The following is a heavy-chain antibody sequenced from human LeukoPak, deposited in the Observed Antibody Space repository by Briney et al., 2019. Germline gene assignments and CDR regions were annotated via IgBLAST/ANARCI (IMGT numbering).Heavy chain of an antibody. CDR2: IYHSGST. J-gene: IGHJ4*02. CDR3: ARSVGYCTNGVCLRAPPGY. D-gene: IGHD2-8*01. Sequence: PSETLSLTCTVSGGSISSGGYYWSWIRQPPGKGLEWIGYIYHSGSTYYNPSLKSRVTISVDRSKNQFSLKLSSVTAADTAVYYCARSVGYCTNGVCLRAPPGYWGQGTLVTVSS. CDR1: GGSISSGGYY. V-gene: IGHV4-30-2*01.